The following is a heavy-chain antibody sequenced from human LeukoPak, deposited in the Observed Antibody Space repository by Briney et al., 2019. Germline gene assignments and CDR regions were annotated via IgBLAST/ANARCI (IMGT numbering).Heavy chain of an antibody. J-gene: IGHJ4*02. CDR1: GYTFTGYY. V-gene: IGHV1-2*06. CDR3: AREVVYTPIAAGVVDY. Sequence: EASVKVSCKASGYTFTGYYMHWVRQAPGQGLEWMGRINPNSGGTNYAQKFQGRVTMTRDTSISTAYMELSRLRSDDTAVYYCAREVVYTPIAAGVVDYWGQGTLVTVSS. CDR2: INPNSGGT. D-gene: IGHD6-13*01.